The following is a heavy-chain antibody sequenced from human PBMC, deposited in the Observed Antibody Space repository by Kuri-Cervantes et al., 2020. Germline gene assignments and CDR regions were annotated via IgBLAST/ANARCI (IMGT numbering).Heavy chain of an antibody. CDR3: AREGVNYDILTGYYMRSNFDY. Sequence: ASVNVSCKASGYTFTGYYMHWVRQAPGQGLEWMGWINPNSGGTNYAQKFQGRVTMTRDTSISTAYMELSRLRSDDTAVYYCAREGVNYDILTGYYMRSNFDYWGQGTLVTVSS. D-gene: IGHD3-9*01. CDR2: INPNSGGT. J-gene: IGHJ4*02. CDR1: GYTFTGYY. V-gene: IGHV1-2*02.